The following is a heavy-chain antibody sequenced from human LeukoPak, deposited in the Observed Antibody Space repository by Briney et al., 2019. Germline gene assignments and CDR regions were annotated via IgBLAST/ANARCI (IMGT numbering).Heavy chain of an antibody. Sequence: PGGSLRLSCAASGFTLSSYWMSSVRQAPGEGVWCVSSINSSSTYIYYADSVKGRFTISRDNDKNSLYLQINSLRAEDTAVYYCAELGITMIGGVWGKGTTVTISS. CDR3: AELGITMIGGV. CDR1: GFTLSSYW. J-gene: IGHJ6*04. CDR2: INSSSTYI. V-gene: IGHV3-21*04. D-gene: IGHD3-10*02.